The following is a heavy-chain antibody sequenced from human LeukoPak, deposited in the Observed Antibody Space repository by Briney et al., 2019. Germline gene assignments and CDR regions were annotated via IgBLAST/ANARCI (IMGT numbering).Heavy chain of an antibody. CDR3: ARIASSGSYYFDY. V-gene: IGHV3-74*01. CDR1: GFTFSSYR. Sequence: GGSLRLSCAASGFTFSSYRMHWVRQAPGKGLVWVSRINSDGSSTSYADSVKGRFTISRDYSRNTLYLQMNSLRAEDTAVYYCARIASSGSYYFDYWGKGTLVTVSS. CDR2: INSDGSST. D-gene: IGHD3-22*01. J-gene: IGHJ4*02.